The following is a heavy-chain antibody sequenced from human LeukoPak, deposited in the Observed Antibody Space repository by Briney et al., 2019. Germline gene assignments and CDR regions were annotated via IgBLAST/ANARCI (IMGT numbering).Heavy chain of an antibody. D-gene: IGHD5-24*01. CDR3: ARGGDGYNYFDY. J-gene: IGHJ4*02. CDR1: GFTFDDYA. Sequence: GRSLRLSCAASGFTFDDYAMHWVRQAPGKGLEWVSGISWNSGSIGYADSVKGRFTISRDNAKNSLYLQMNSLRAEDTAVYYCARGGDGYNYFDYWGQGTLVTVSS. CDR2: ISWNSGSI. V-gene: IGHV3-9*01.